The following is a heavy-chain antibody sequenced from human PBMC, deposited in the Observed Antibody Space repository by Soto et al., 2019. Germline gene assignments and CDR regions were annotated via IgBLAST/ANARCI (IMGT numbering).Heavy chain of an antibody. CDR3: ARQWVSFYYYMDV. Sequence: PSETLSLTCTVSGGSISSYYWSWIRQPPGKGLEWIGYIYYSGSTNYNPSLKSRVTISVDTSKNQFSLKLSSVTAADTAVYYCARQWVSFYYYMDVWGKGTTVTVSS. D-gene: IGHD1-26*01. J-gene: IGHJ6*03. CDR2: IYYSGST. V-gene: IGHV4-59*08. CDR1: GGSISSYY.